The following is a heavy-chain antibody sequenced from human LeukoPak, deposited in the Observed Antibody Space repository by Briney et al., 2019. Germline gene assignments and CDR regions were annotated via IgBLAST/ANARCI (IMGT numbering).Heavy chain of an antibody. V-gene: IGHV4-4*08. CDR2: IYTSGST. CDR1: GGSISSYY. D-gene: IGHD6-13*01. J-gene: IGHJ6*03. CDR3: ARYSSSWYFYYYYMDV. Sequence: SETLSLTCTVSGGSISSYYWSWIRQPPGKGLEWIGRIYTSGSTNYNPSLKSRVTISVDTSKNQFPLKLSSVTAADTAVYYCARYSSSWYFYYYYMDVWGKGTTVTISS.